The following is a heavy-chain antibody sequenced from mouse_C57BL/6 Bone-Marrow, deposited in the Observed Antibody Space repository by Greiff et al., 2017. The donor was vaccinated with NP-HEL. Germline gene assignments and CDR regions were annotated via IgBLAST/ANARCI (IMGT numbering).Heavy chain of an antibody. Sequence: EVKLVESGGDLVKPGGSLKLSCAASGFTFSSYGMSWVRQTPDKRLEWVATISSGGSYTYYPDSVKGRFTVSRDNAKNTLYLQMSSLKTEGTAMYYCARHYSGPLYWGEGSLVTVS. CDR1: GFTFSSYG. D-gene: IGHD1-1*01. V-gene: IGHV5-6*01. CDR3: ARHYSGPLY. CDR2: ISSGGSYT. J-gene: IGHJ3*01.